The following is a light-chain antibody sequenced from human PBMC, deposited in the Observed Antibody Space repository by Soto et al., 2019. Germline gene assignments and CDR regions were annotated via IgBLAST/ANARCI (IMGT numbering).Light chain of an antibody. J-gene: IGLJ2*01. CDR3: QSYDSSNVV. V-gene: IGLV6-57*04. Sequence: NFMLTQPPSVSESPGKTVTISCTRTSGSIASNNVHSYQQRPGSDPPTVIFEDNQRPSGVPDRFSCSIDSSSNSASLAISGLKTDDEADYYCQSYDSSNVVFGGGTKVTVL. CDR2: EDN. CDR1: SGSIASNN.